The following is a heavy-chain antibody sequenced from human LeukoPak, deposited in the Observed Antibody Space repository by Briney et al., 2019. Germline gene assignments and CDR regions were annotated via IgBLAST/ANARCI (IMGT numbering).Heavy chain of an antibody. D-gene: IGHD1-26*01. V-gene: IGHV1-69*04. Sequence: ASVKVSCKASGGTFSSYAISWVRQAPGQGLEWMGRIIPIFGIANYAQKFQGRVTITADKSTSTACMELSSLRSEDTAVYYCARALGSGSYSGYDAFDIWGQGTMVTVSS. CDR2: IIPIFGIA. CDR3: ARALGSGSYSGYDAFDI. CDR1: GGTFSSYA. J-gene: IGHJ3*02.